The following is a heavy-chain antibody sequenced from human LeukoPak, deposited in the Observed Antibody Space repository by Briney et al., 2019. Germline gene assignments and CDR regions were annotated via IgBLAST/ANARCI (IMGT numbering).Heavy chain of an antibody. D-gene: IGHD1-26*01. Sequence: GGSLRLSCAASGFTFSGYSMNWVRQAPGKGLEWVSYITSSSTSAMYYADSVKGRFTISRDNAKNSLYLQMNSLRAEGTAVYYCARVRGSYHFDYWGQGTLVTVSS. CDR3: ARVRGSYHFDY. CDR1: GFTFSGYS. CDR2: ITSSSTSAM. V-gene: IGHV3-48*01. J-gene: IGHJ4*02.